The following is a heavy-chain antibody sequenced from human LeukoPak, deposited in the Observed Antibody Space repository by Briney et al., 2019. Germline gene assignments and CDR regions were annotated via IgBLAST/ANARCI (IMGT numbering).Heavy chain of an antibody. J-gene: IGHJ4*02. V-gene: IGHV1-2*02. CDR1: GYTFTGYY. CDR3: ARGDVLRYFDWLLGIDY. Sequence: ASVKVSCKASGYTFTGYYMHWVRQAPGQGLEWMGWINPNSGGTNYAQKFQGRVTMTRDTSISTAYMELSRLRSDDTAVYYCARGDVLRYFDWLLGIDYWGQGTLVTVSS. D-gene: IGHD3-9*01. CDR2: INPNSGGT.